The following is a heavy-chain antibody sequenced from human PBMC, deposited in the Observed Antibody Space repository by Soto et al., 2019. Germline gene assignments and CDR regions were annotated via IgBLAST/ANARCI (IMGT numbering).Heavy chain of an antibody. J-gene: IGHJ4*02. CDR2: INDGSEE. CDR1: GFSFSEHG. CDR3: ARNDLFVDNGLDH. D-gene: IGHD1-1*01. Sequence: QVQLVESGGGVVRPGTSLRLSCAATGFSFSEHGMHWVRQAPGKGLEWLADINDGSEEGYADSVMGRFTISRNNARNILYLPLDNLPSEGSALYYCARNDLFVDNGLDHWGQGTLVTVSS. V-gene: IGHV3-33*01.